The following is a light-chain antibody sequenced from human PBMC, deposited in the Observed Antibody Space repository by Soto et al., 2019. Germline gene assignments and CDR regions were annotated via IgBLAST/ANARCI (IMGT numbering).Light chain of an antibody. Sequence: QSALTQPASVAGSPGQSITISCTGSGSDVGNYNLLSWYQQHPGKAPKLIISEGTKRPSGVSNRFSGSGSGNTASLTISALQAEDEAEYYCSSYAGPFVIFGGGTQLTVL. V-gene: IGLV2-23*01. CDR1: GSDVGNYNL. J-gene: IGLJ2*01. CDR2: EGT. CDR3: SSYAGPFVI.